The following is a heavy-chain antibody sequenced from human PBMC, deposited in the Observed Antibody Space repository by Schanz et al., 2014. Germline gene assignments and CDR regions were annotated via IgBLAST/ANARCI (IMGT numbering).Heavy chain of an antibody. D-gene: IGHD2-15*01. Sequence: QVQLVQSGAEVKKPGATVKVSCRASGYPFTSYGVGWVRQAPGQGLEWMGWINTNNGDPTYAQGFTGRFVFSLDTSVSTAYLQISSLKAEDTAVYYCARGGVVVVTAALNWFDPWGQGTLVTVSS. CDR2: INTNNGDP. CDR1: GYPFTSYG. J-gene: IGHJ5*02. CDR3: ARGGVVVVTAALNWFDP. V-gene: IGHV7-4-1*02.